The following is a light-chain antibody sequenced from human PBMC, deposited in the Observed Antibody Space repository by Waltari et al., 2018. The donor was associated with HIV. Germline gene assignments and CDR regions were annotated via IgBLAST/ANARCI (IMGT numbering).Light chain of an antibody. CDR2: QDS. V-gene: IGLV3-1*01. CDR1: TLGANY. Sequence: SYALPQPPSVSVSPGQTASIPFSGNTLGANYACWYQQKPGQSPVLVIYQDSKRPSGIPERFSGSNSGNTATLTISGTQAMDEADYYCQAWDSSTVVFGGGTKLTVL. CDR3: QAWDSSTVV. J-gene: IGLJ2*01.